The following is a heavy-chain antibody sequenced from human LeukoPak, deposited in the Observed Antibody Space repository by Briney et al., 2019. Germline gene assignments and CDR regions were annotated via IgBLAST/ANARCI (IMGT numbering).Heavy chain of an antibody. CDR3: ARDHNSRGDYYFDY. J-gene: IGHJ4*02. CDR1: GYTFTSYA. V-gene: IGHV7-4-1*02. CDR2: INTNTGNP. D-gene: IGHD6-13*01. Sequence: ASVKVSCKASGYTFTSYAMNWVRQAPGQGLEWMGWINTNTGNPTYAQGFTGRFVFSLDTSVSTAYLQISSLKAEDTAVYYCARDHNSRGDYYFDYWGQGTLVTVSS.